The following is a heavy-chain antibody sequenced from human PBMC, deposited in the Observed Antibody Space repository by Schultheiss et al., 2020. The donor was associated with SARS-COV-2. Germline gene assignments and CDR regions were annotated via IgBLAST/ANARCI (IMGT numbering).Heavy chain of an antibody. J-gene: IGHJ6*02. CDR3: ARGRGYCSGGSCYLPTHYYYYGMDV. D-gene: IGHD2-15*01. Sequence: SETLSLTCAVYGGSFSGYYWSWIRQPPGKGLEWIGEINHSGSTNYNPSLKSPVTISVDTSKNQFSLKLSSVTAADTAVYYCARGRGYCSGGSCYLPTHYYYYGMDVWGQGTTVTVSS. CDR1: GGSFSGYY. CDR2: INHSGST. V-gene: IGHV4-34*01.